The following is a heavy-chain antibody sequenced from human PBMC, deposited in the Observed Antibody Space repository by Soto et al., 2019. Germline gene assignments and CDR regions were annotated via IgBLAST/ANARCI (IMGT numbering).Heavy chain of an antibody. CDR2: ISGSGGST. V-gene: IGHV3-23*01. Sequence: GGSLRLSCAASGFTFSSYAMSWVRQAPGKGLEWVSAISGSGGSTYYADSVKGRFTISRDNSKNTLYLQMNSLRAEDTAVYYCAKKRAVPAATPFGFDPWGQGTLVTVSS. D-gene: IGHD2-2*01. CDR3: AKKRAVPAATPFGFDP. J-gene: IGHJ5*02. CDR1: GFTFSSYA.